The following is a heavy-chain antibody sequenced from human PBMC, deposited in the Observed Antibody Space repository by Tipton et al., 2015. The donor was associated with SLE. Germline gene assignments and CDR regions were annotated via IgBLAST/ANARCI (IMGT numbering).Heavy chain of an antibody. D-gene: IGHD6-13*01. J-gene: IGHJ4*02. CDR3: ASTPGSSSWQRAY. V-gene: IGHV4-61*09. CDR2: IYATGNT. CDR1: GDSISKSDYF. Sequence: TLSLTCTVSGDSISKSDYFWSWLRQPAGKGLEWIGHIYATGNTNYSPSLRSRIVISVDTSKNQLYLHLNSVTAADTAVYYCASTPGSSSWQRAYWGQGTLVTVSS.